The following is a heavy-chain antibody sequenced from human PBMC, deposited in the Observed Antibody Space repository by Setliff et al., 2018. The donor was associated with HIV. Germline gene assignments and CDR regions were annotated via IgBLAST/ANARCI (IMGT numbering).Heavy chain of an antibody. D-gene: IGHD7-27*01. J-gene: IGHJ4*02. CDR3: ARQGRPGDFDS. CDR2: IYYSGNT. CDR1: GGSISSSNYY. V-gene: IGHV4-39*01. Sequence: PSETLSLTCTVSGGSISSSNYYWGWIRQPPGKGLEWIGSIYYSGNTYYNPSLKSRVTISVDTSKNQFSLKLRAVTAADSAVYYCARQGRPGDFDSWGQGTLVTVSS.